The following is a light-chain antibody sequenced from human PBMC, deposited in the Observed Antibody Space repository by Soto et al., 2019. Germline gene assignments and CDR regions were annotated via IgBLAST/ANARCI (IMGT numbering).Light chain of an antibody. Sequence: EMVVTQSPATLSVSPGERATLSCRASQDVSSNLAWYQQKPGQAPSLLIYGASTRATGTPARFSGSGSGTEFTLTISSLQSVDYAVYFCQQYIRWPLTFGRGTKVEI. J-gene: IGKJ4*01. CDR3: QQYIRWPLT. V-gene: IGKV3-15*01. CDR1: QDVSSN. CDR2: GAS.